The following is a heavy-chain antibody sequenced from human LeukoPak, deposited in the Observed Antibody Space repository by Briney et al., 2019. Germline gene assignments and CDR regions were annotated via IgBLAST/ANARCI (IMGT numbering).Heavy chain of an antibody. CDR3: ARHSRSGYGDYESAFDI. CDR2: FYYTGST. Sequence: PSETLSLTCIVSGGSISSSGYYWDWIRQPPGKGLEWIGNFYYTGSTYYNPSLKSRITISVDTSKNQFSLKLRSVTAADTAVYYCARHSRSGYGDYESAFDIWGQGTMVTVSS. J-gene: IGHJ3*02. V-gene: IGHV4-39*01. CDR1: GGSISSSGYY. D-gene: IGHD5-12*01.